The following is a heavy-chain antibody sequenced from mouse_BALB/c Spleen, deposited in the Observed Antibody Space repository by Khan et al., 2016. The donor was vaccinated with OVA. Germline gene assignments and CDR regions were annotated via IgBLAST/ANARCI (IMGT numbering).Heavy chain of an antibody. V-gene: IGHV2-6-1*01. CDR1: GFSLTNYG. Sequence: VQLQESGPGLVAPSQSLSITCTISGFSLTNYGVHWVRQPPGKGLEWLVVIWHDGSTTYNSALKSRLTISKDNSKSQVFLKMNSLQTDDTAMYFCARQPYYHYNIMDYWSQGTSVTVSS. CDR3: ARQPYYHYNIMDY. J-gene: IGHJ4*01. CDR2: IWHDGST. D-gene: IGHD2-10*01.